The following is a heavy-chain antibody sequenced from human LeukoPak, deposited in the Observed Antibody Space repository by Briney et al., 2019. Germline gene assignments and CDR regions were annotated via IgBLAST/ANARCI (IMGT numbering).Heavy chain of an antibody. CDR1: GFTFSSYG. CDR2: IWYDGSNK. V-gene: IGHV3-33*01. CDR3: ARDNIAAAGEGFDY. J-gene: IGHJ4*02. Sequence: GGSLRLSCAASGFTFSSYGMHWVRQAPGKGLEWVAVIWYDGSNKYYADSVKGRFTISRDNSKNTLYLQMNSLRAEDTAVYYCARDNIAAAGEGFDYWGQGTLVTVSS. D-gene: IGHD6-13*01.